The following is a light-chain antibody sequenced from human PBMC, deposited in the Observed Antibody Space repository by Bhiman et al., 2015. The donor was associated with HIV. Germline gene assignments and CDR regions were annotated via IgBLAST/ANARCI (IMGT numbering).Light chain of an antibody. CDR3: SSYTSSSTYV. V-gene: IGLV2-14*03. J-gene: IGLJ1*01. Sequence: QSALTQPASVSGSPGQSITISCTGTSSDIGGYNYVSWYQQHPGKAPKLLIFDVSNRPSGVCSRFSGSKSGNTASLTISGLQTEDEADYYCSSYTSSSTYVFGSGTKVTVL. CDR2: DVS. CDR1: SSDIGGYNY.